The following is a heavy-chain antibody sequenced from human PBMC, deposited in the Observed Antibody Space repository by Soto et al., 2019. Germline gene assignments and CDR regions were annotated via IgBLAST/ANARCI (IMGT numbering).Heavy chain of an antibody. J-gene: IGHJ3*02. CDR3: ARDPGYCSSTSCYAGNAFDI. CDR2: IYYSGST. CDR1: GGSISSGGYY. Sequence: QVLLQESGPGLVKPSQTLSLTCTVSGGSISSGGYYWSWIRQHPGKGLEWIGYIYYSGSTYYNPSLERRVTLSVDPSRNQFSLKVSSVTAADTAVYYCARDPGYCSSTSCYAGNAFDIWGQGTMVTVSS. D-gene: IGHD2-2*03. V-gene: IGHV4-31*03.